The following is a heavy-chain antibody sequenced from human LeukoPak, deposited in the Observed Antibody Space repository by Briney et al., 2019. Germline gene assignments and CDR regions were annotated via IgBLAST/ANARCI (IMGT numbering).Heavy chain of an antibody. Sequence: PSETLSLTCTVSGASFNSDDQYWNWLRQSPGKGLEWIGSIHPSGMLYNNPSLESRITMSKDTSKNQFSLNLNSVTAADTAVYFCSRGLDSRKLGYWGQGILVTVSS. CDR3: SRGLDSRKLGY. CDR1: GASFNSDDQY. CDR2: IHPSGML. D-gene: IGHD3-22*01. V-gene: IGHV4-31*03. J-gene: IGHJ4*02.